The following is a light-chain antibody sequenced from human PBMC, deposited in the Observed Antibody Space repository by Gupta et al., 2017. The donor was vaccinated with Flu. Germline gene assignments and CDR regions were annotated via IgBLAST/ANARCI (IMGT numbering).Light chain of an antibody. CDR1: DIGRKS. CDR3: QVWHISSDHLRV. J-gene: IGLJ3*02. V-gene: IGLV3-21*02. CDR2: DDS. Sequence: SYVLTQPPSVSVAPGQTARITCGGDDIGRKSVHWYQQRPGQAPVVVVYDDSDRPSGIPERFSGSNSGNTATLTITKVEAGDEAEYFCQVWHISSDHLRVFGGGTKLTVL.